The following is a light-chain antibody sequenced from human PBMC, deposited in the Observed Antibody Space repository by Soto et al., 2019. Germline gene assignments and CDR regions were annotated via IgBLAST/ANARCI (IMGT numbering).Light chain of an antibody. Sequence: EVVMTQSPATLSVSPGEIATLFCRASQSVSGTLARYQQKPGQTPRLLIYGASTRATSFPGRFSGRGSGTDFTLTSSRLQSEDFAVYYCQQYNNWPRTFGQGTKVEIK. CDR1: QSVSGT. V-gene: IGKV3-15*01. J-gene: IGKJ1*01. CDR3: QQYNNWPRT. CDR2: GAS.